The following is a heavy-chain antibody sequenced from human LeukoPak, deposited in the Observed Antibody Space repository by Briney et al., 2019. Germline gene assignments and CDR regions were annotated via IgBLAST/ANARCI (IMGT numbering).Heavy chain of an antibody. D-gene: IGHD4-23*01. CDR2: IYSSGST. V-gene: IGHV4-4*07. CDR1: GGSINSYY. J-gene: IGHJ4*02. Sequence: SETLSLTCTVSGGSINSYYWSWIRQPAGKGLEWIGRIYSSGSTNYNPSLKSRVAMSVDTSTNQFSLKLTSVAPADTAVYYCARGGKATVVTMWGQGILVTVSS. CDR3: ARGGKATVVTM.